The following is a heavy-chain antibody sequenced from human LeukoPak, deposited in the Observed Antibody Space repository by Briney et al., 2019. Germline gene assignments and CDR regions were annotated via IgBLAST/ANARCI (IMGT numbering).Heavy chain of an antibody. D-gene: IGHD2-2*01. Sequence: ASETLSLTCTVSGGSISSYYWSWIRQPPGKGLEWIGYIYYSGSTNYNPSLKSRVTISVDTSKNQFSLKLSSVTAADTAVYYCARVDQLLSGWFDPWGQGTLSPSPQ. CDR2: IYYSGST. CDR1: GGSISSYY. CDR3: ARVDQLLSGWFDP. J-gene: IGHJ5*02. V-gene: IGHV4-59*01.